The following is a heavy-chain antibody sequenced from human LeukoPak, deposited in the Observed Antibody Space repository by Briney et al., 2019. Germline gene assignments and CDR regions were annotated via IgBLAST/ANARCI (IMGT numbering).Heavy chain of an antibody. Sequence: PGGSLRLSCTASGFTFSSYAMNWVRQAPGKGLEWVSGIGAGGSFTYYADSVKGRFTISRDNSRNSLYLQMNSPIADDTAVYYCAKVLDYTTYVYYFDYWGQGSLVTVS. J-gene: IGHJ4*02. CDR3: AKVLDYTTYVYYFDY. CDR2: IGAGGSFT. CDR1: GFTFSSYA. D-gene: IGHD4-11*01. V-gene: IGHV3-23*01.